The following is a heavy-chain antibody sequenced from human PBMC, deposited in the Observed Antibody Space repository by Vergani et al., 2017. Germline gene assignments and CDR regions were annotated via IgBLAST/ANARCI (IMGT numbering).Heavy chain of an antibody. V-gene: IGHV3-11*06. Sequence: QVQLVESGGGLVKPGGSLRLSCAASGFTFSDYYMSWIRQAPGKGLEWVSYISSSSSYTKYAYSVKGRFTISRDNAKNSLYLQMNSLRAEDTAVYYCARGGRYGRTNDYWGQGTLVTVSS. CDR2: ISSSSSYT. J-gene: IGHJ4*02. CDR1: GFTFSDYY. CDR3: ARGGRYGRTNDY. D-gene: IGHD3-16*01.